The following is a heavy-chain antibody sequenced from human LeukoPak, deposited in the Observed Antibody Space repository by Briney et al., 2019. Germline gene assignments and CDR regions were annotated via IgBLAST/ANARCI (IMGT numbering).Heavy chain of an antibody. V-gene: IGHV3-11*01. CDR3: ARHYYYDSSGYPYNWFDP. CDR1: GFTFSDYY. Sequence: GGSLRLSCAASGFTFSDYYMSWIRQAPGKGLEWVSYISSSGSTIYYADSVKGRFTISRDNAKNSLYLQMNSLRAEDTAVYYCARHYYYDSSGYPYNWFDPWGQGTLVTVSS. D-gene: IGHD3-22*01. J-gene: IGHJ5*02. CDR2: ISSSGSTI.